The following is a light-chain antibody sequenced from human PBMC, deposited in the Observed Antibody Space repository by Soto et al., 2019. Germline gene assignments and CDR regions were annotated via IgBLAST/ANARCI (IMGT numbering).Light chain of an antibody. CDR3: ASYRSANTLVV. CDR1: SRDIGNYNY. V-gene: IGLV2-14*01. J-gene: IGLJ1*01. CDR2: EVT. Sequence: QSELTQPPSVSGSPGQSITNYCTGTSRDIGNYNYVSWYQHHPGKAPKLMIYEVTSRPSGVSDRFSGSKSGMTASLTISGLQPEDEADYFCASYRSANTLVVFGTGAKVTVL.